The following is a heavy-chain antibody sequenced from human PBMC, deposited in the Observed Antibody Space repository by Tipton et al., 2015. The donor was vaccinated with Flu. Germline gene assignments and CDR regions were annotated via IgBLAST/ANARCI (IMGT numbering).Heavy chain of an antibody. V-gene: IGHV4-34*01. J-gene: IGHJ6*03. Sequence: LRLSCAVYGGSFSGYYWSWIRQPPGKGLEWIGEINHSGSTNYNPSLKSRVTISVDTSKNQFSLKLSSVTAADTAVYYCARGRSPLPYYYYYYMDVWGKGTTVTVSS. CDR3: ARGRSPLPYYYYYYMDV. CDR2: INHSGST. CDR1: GGSFSGYY.